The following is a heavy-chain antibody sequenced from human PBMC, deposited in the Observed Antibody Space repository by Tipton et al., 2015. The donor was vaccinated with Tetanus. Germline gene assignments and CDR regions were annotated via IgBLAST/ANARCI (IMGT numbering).Heavy chain of an antibody. CDR1: GGSISSTDYY. J-gene: IGHJ5*02. CDR3: ARYSIVATWINRLLP. Sequence: TLSLTCSVSGGSISSTDYYWSWIRQPPGKGLEWIGYMYHSGQAYYNSSLKSRVVILVDTSKNQFSLKLSSVTAADTAVYYCARYSIVATWINRLLPWGQATLVLVSS. V-gene: IGHV4-30-4*01. D-gene: IGHD5-12*01. CDR2: MYHSGQA.